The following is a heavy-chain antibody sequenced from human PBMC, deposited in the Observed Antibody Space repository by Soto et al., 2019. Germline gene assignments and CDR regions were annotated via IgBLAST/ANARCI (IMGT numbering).Heavy chain of an antibody. CDR1: GGTFSSYA. CDR2: IIPIFGTA. Sequence: ASVKVSCKASGGTFSSYAISWVRQAPGQGLEWMGGIIPIFGTANYAQKFQGRVTITADESPSTAYMELSSLRSEDTAVYYCARDRVGATTGYYYYGMDVWGQGTTVTVSS. V-gene: IGHV1-69*13. D-gene: IGHD1-26*01. J-gene: IGHJ6*02. CDR3: ARDRVGATTGYYYYGMDV.